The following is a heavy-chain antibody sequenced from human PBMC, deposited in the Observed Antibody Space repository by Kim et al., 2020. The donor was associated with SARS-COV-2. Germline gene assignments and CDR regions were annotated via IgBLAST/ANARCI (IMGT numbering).Heavy chain of an antibody. CDR2: INPNSGGT. J-gene: IGHJ4*02. Sequence: ASVKVSCKASGYSFTGYYMHWVRQAPGQGLEWMGWINPNSGGTNYAQKFQDRVTMTRDTSISTAYMELSRLRSDATAVYYCARARCNWYYSDSSWYHPPDYWGQGTLVTVSS. D-gene: IGHD3-22*01. CDR1: GYSFTGYY. CDR3: ARARCNWYYSDSSWYHPPDY. V-gene: IGHV1-2*02.